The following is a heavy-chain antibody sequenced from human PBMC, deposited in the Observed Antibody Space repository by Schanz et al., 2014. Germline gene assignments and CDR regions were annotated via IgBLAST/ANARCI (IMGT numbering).Heavy chain of an antibody. CDR2: IWYDGNNK. D-gene: IGHD5-12*01. Sequence: VKLLESGGHLVQPGGSLRLSCAASGFTFNSYAFHWVRQAPGKGLEWVAIIWYDGNNKKYADSVKGRFTISRDNFKNTLFLQMNSLRAEDTAAYYCARGGSSGYDFSIYYMDVWGKGTTVTVSS. J-gene: IGHJ6*03. CDR1: GFTFNSYA. CDR3: ARGGSSGYDFSIYYMDV. V-gene: IGHV3-33*08.